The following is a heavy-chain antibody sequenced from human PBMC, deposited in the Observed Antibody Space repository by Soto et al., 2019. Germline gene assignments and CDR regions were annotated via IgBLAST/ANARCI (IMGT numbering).Heavy chain of an antibody. CDR3: ARHRGYYDILTGYYTELNFDY. CDR2: IYYSGTT. Sequence: PSETLSLTCTVSGGSISSSSYYWGWIRQPPGKGLVWIGSIYYSGTTYYNPSLKSRVTISVDTSKNQFSLKLSSVTAADTAVYYCARHRGYYDILTGYYTELNFDYWRQGTLVTVSS. J-gene: IGHJ4*02. CDR1: GGSISSSSYY. V-gene: IGHV4-39*01. D-gene: IGHD3-9*01.